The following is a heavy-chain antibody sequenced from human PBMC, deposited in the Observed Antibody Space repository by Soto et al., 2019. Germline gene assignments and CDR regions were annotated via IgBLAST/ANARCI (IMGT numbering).Heavy chain of an antibody. CDR3: ARDFLGHCGGDCYPY. J-gene: IGHJ4*02. V-gene: IGHV3-30-3*01. CDR1: GFTFSSYA. CDR2: ISVDGGKK. D-gene: IGHD2-21*02. Sequence: QVQLVESGGGVVQPGRSLRLSCAASGFTFSSYAMHWVRQAPGKGLEGVAVISVDGGKKYYADSVKGRFTISRDNSKNPLYLQMNGLRAEDTAVYYCARDFLGHCGGDCYPYWGQGTLVTVSS.